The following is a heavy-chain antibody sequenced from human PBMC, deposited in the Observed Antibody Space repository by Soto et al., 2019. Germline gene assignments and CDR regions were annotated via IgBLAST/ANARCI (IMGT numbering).Heavy chain of an antibody. J-gene: IGHJ6*02. D-gene: IGHD3-16*01. CDR1: GFTFSSYG. Sequence: LGGSLRLSCAASGFTFSSYGMHWVRQAPGKGLEWVAVIWYDGSNKYYADSVKGRFTISRDNSKNTLYLQMNSLRAEDTAVYYCARGGSYYYYYYGMDVWGQGTTVTVSS. CDR3: ARGGSYYYYYYGMDV. V-gene: IGHV3-33*01. CDR2: IWYDGSNK.